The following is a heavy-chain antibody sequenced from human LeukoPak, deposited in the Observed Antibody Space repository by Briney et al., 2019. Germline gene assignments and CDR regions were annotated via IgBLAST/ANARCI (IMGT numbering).Heavy chain of an antibody. J-gene: IGHJ4*02. V-gene: IGHV3-74*01. CDR2: VNSDGSST. CDR1: GFTFTNYW. D-gene: IGHD5-18*01. Sequence: GGSLRLSCAASGFTFTNYWMHWVRQAPGKGLVWVSRVNSDGSSTSYADSVKGRFTIFRDNAKNTLYLQMSSLRVEDTAVCYCAAGPADNSYDNYWGQGTLVTVSS. CDR3: AAGPADNSYDNY.